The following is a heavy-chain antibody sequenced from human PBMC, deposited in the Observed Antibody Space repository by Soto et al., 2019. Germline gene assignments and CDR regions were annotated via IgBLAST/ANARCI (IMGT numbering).Heavy chain of an antibody. CDR3: ERGSRRIAARRDWFDP. Sequence: PSETLSLTFTVSVGSVSGGSYYWSWIREPPGKGLEWIGQIYHSGSTNYNPSLKIRVTISVDTSKNQFSLKMSSVTAADTAVYYCERGSRRIAARRDWFDPWAQGTLVTVYS. D-gene: IGHD6-6*01. CDR2: IYHSGST. CDR1: VGSVSGGSYY. J-gene: IGHJ5*02. V-gene: IGHV4-61*01.